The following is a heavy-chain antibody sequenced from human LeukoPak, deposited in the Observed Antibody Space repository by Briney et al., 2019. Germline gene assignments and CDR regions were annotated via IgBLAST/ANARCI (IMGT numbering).Heavy chain of an antibody. V-gene: IGHV3-73*01. CDR2: IRNKPNNYAT. CDR3: LSYSSAQTFDC. D-gene: IGHD2-21*01. CDR1: GFTHSGSA. J-gene: IGHJ4*02. Sequence: GGSLRLSCAASGFTHSGSAVHWVRQASGKGLEWVGRIRNKPNNYATAYAASVKGRFTISRDDSKNTAYLQMNSLKTEDTAVYCCLSYSSAQTFDCWGQGTLVTVSS.